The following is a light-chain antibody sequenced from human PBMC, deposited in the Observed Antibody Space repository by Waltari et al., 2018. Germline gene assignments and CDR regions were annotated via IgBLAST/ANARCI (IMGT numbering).Light chain of an antibody. CDR3: CSYAGSYTFV. Sequence: QSALTQPRSVSGSPGQSVTISCTGTSSDVVGYNYVSWYQQHPGKAPKLMIYDVTKRPSGVPDRFSGSKSGNTASLTISGLQAEDEADYSCCSYAGSYTFVFGTGTKVTVL. J-gene: IGLJ1*01. CDR2: DVT. CDR1: SSDVVGYNY. V-gene: IGLV2-11*01.